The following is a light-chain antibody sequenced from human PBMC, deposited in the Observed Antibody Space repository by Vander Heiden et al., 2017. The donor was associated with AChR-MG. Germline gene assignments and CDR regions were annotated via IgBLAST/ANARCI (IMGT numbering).Light chain of an antibody. CDR3: MLWHSSAWV. CDR1: SGINVGTYR. J-gene: IGLJ3*02. CDR2: YQSNLDK. Sequence: QAVLTQPSSLSASPGASASLTPTLRSGINVGTYRIYWYQRTPGHPPHYLLRYQSNLDKQQGSGAPSRFSGSKDASANAGILLSSDLQSEDEADDYCMLWHSSAWVFGGGTKLTVL. V-gene: IGLV5-45*03.